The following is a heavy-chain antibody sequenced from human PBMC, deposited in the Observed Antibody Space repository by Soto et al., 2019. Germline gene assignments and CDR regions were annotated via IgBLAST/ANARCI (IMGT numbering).Heavy chain of an antibody. Sequence: GGSLRLSCAASGFTFSSYAMIWVRQAPGKGLEWVSAISGSGGSTYYADSVKGRFTISRDNSKNTLYLQMNSLRAEDTAVYYCAKSFYLGYDAFDIWGQGTMVTVSS. D-gene: IGHD3-16*01. V-gene: IGHV3-23*01. CDR3: AKSFYLGYDAFDI. CDR2: ISGSGGST. J-gene: IGHJ3*02. CDR1: GFTFSSYA.